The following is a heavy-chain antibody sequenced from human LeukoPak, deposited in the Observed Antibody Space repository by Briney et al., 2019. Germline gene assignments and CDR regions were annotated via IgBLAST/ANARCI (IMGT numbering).Heavy chain of an antibody. Sequence: GGSLRLSCAASGFTFSSYAMSWVRQAPGKGLEWVSAISGSGGSTYYADSVKGRFTISRDNSKNTLYLQMSSLRAEDTAVYYCAKSDSYIAVAGTLDYWGQGTLVTVSS. CDR2: ISGSGGST. CDR1: GFTFSSYA. CDR3: AKSDSYIAVAGTLDY. J-gene: IGHJ4*02. D-gene: IGHD6-19*01. V-gene: IGHV3-23*01.